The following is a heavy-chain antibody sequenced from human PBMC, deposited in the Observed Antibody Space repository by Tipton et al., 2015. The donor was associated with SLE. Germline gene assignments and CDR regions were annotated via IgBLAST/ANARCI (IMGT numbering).Heavy chain of an antibody. CDR1: GGSISSGGYY. CDR2: IYYSGST. J-gene: IGHJ4*02. Sequence: TLSLTCTVSGGSISSGGYYWSWIRQHPGKGLEWIGYIYYSGSTNYNPSLKSRVTISVDTSKNQFSLKLSSVTAADTAVYYCAREPGLRTSDYWGQGTLVTVSS. CDR3: AREPGLRTSDY. V-gene: IGHV4-31*03. D-gene: IGHD3-16*01.